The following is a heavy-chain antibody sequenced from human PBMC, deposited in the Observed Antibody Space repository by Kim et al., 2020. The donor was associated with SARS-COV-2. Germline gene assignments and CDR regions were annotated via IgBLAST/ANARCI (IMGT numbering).Heavy chain of an antibody. CDR3: ARDLSGSEDL. Sequence: GGSLRLSCAASGFTFSKYWMHWVRQVPGEGLVWVSRSNEDGSITNYADSVRGRFTISRDNARSTLYLQMNSLGAEDTALYYCARDLSGSEDLWGQGTLVT. CDR1: GFTFSKYW. CDR2: SNEDGSIT. J-gene: IGHJ5*02. V-gene: IGHV3-74*01. D-gene: IGHD5-12*01.